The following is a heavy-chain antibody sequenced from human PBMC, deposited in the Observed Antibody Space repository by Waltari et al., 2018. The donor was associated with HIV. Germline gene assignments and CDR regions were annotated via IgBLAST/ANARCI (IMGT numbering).Heavy chain of an antibody. D-gene: IGHD3-22*01. J-gene: IGHJ4*02. Sequence: QVQLVASGGGVVQPGGSLRLSCAASGFTFSRYGMPWVRQALRKGLGWVAFIRYDGSNKYYADSVKGRFTISRDNSKNTLYLQMNSLRAEDTAVYYCAKDPTLPHYYDSSGIIDYWGQGTLVTVSS. CDR2: IRYDGSNK. CDR1: GFTFSRYG. V-gene: IGHV3-30*02. CDR3: AKDPTLPHYYDSSGIIDY.